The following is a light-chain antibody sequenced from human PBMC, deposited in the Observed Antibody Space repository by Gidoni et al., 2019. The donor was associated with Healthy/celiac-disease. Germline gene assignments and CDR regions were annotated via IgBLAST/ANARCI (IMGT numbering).Light chain of an antibody. CDR3: QQYGSSPPNT. V-gene: IGKV3-20*01. Sequence: EIVLTQSPGTLSLSQGERATLSCRASQSVSSSYLAWYQQKPGQDPRLLIYGASSRATGIPDRFSGSGSGTDFTLTISRREPEDFAVYYCQQYGSSPPNTFGQGTKLEIK. J-gene: IGKJ2*01. CDR1: QSVSSSY. CDR2: GAS.